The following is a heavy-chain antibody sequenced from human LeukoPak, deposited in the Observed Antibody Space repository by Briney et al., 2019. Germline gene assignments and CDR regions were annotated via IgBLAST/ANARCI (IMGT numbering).Heavy chain of an antibody. CDR3: AKDLRRYSYGSAY. CDR2: ISYNENKI. V-gene: IGHV3-30*18. CDR1: GFPFSSYG. J-gene: IGHJ4*02. Sequence: PGRSLRLSCAASGFPFSSYGVHWVRQGPGKGLEWVALISYNENKIYYADSVKGRFTISRDNSRNTLFLQMDSLRAEDTAVYYCAKDLRRYSYGSAYWGQGTLVTVSS. D-gene: IGHD5-18*01.